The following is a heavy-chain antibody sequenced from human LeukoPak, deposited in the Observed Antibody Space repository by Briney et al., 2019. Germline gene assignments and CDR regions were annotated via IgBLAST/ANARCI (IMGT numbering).Heavy chain of an antibody. CDR3: AKAGGYNWNYYFDY. Sequence: GGSLRLSCAASGFTFSSYAMSWVRQAPGKGLEWVSAISGSGGSTYYADSVKGLFTISRDNSKNTLYLQMNSLRAEDTAVYYCAKAGGYNWNYYFDYWGQGTLVTVSS. CDR1: GFTFSSYA. CDR2: ISGSGGST. J-gene: IGHJ4*02. D-gene: IGHD1-7*01. V-gene: IGHV3-23*01.